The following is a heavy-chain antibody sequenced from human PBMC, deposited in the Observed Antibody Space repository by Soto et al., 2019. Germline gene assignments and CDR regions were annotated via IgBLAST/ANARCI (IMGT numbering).Heavy chain of an antibody. V-gene: IGHV4-59*01. CDR1: GGSISSYY. D-gene: IGHD3-22*01. J-gene: IGHJ4*02. Sequence: SETLSLTCTVSGGSISSYYWSWIRQPPGKGLEWIGYIYYSGSTNYNPSLKSRVTISVDTSKNQFSLKLSSGTAADTDVYSGGRCRECCDSSCYYCFDHWGQGTLVTVSS. CDR2: IYYSGST. CDR3: GRCRECCDSSCYYCFDH.